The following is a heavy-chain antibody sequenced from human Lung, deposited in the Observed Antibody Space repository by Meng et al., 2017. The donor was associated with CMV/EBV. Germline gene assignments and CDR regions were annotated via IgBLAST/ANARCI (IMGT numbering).Heavy chain of an antibody. Sequence: GGSXRLXCAASGFTFDDYAMHWVRQAPGKGLEWVSLISWDGGSTYYADPVKGRFTISRDNSKNSLYLQMNSLRAEDTALYYCAKEYIAAAGTDYYYGIDVWGQGXTVTVSS. V-gene: IGHV3-43D*03. CDR2: ISWDGGST. CDR1: GFTFDDYA. D-gene: IGHD6-13*01. CDR3: AKEYIAAAGTDYYYGIDV. J-gene: IGHJ6*02.